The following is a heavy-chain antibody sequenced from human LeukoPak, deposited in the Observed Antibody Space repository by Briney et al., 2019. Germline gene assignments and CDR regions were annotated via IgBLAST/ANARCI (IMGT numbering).Heavy chain of an antibody. D-gene: IGHD5-18*01. J-gene: IGHJ4*02. CDR1: GFTFSSYS. CDR3: ATTQLWSNAVFDY. V-gene: IGHV3-21*01. CDR2: ISSSSSYI. Sequence: PGGSLRLSCAASGFTFSSYSMNWVRQAPGKGLEWVSSISSSSSYIYYADSVKGRFTISRDNAKNSLYLQMNSLRAEDTAVYYCATTQLWSNAVFDYWGQGTLVTVSS.